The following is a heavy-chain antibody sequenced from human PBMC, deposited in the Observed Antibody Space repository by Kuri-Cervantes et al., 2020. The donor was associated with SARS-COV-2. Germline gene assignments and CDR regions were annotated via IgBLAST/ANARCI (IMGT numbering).Heavy chain of an antibody. V-gene: IGHV3-7*01. CDR2: IKQDGSEK. CDR3: TRSLGYCSSTSCYKSYYYYYGMDV. J-gene: IGHJ6*02. D-gene: IGHD2-2*02. Sequence: GESLKISCAASGFTFSSYWMSWVRQAPGKGLEWVANIKQDGSEKYYVDSVKGRFTISRDNAKNSLYLQMNSLRAEDTAVYYCTRSLGYCSSTSCYKSYYYYYGMDVWGQGTTVTVSS. CDR1: GFTFSSYW.